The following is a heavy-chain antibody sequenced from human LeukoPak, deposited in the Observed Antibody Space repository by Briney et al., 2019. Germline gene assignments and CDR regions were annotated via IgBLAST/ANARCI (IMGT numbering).Heavy chain of an antibody. CDR2: IYPRDGSR. CDR3: ARDQEGFDY. Sequence: GASVQVSCQASGYTFTSNYIHWVRQAPGQGLEWMGMIYPRDGSRSYAQKFQGRVTVTRDTSTSTVHMELSGLRSEDTAVYYCARDQEGFDYWGQGTLVTVSS. V-gene: IGHV1-46*01. CDR1: GYTFTSNY. J-gene: IGHJ4*02.